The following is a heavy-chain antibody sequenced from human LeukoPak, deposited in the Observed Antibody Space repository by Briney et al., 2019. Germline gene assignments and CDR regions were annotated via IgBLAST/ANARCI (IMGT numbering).Heavy chain of an antibody. J-gene: IGHJ5*02. CDR3: AKDCPFEP. Sequence: GGSLRLSCAASGFTFSSYAMSWVRQAPGKGLEWVSAISGSGDTTYYADTVKGRFTISRDNSRNILYLQMNTLRADDTALYYCAKDCPFEPWGQGTLLTVSS. CDR2: ISGSGDTT. CDR1: GFTFSSYA. V-gene: IGHV3-23*01.